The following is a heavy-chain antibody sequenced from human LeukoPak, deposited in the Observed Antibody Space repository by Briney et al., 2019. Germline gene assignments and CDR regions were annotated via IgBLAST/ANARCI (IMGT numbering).Heavy chain of an antibody. CDR2: IYSSGCH. Sequence: PSETLSLTCPVSGGSVDYYYWSWIRQPPEKGLEWAGYIYSSGCHTYTTSLKSRVTISVDTFRNQFSLKLSSVPAADTAVYYCARLEGITATTMGAFDIWGQGTMVTVSS. J-gene: IGHJ3*02. V-gene: IGHV4-4*09. D-gene: IGHD1-7*01. CDR1: GGSVDYYY. CDR3: ARLEGITATTMGAFDI.